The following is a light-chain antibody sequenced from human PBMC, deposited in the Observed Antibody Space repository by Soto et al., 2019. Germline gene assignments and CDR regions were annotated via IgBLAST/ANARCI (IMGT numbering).Light chain of an antibody. CDR1: SSNIGAGYD. CDR3: QSYKV. V-gene: IGLV1-40*01. Sequence: QLVLTQPPSVSGAPGQRVTISCTGSSSNIGAGYDVHWYQQLPGTAPKLLIYGNSNRPSGVPDRFSGSKSGTSASLAITGLQAEDEADYYCQSYKVFGGGTKLTVL. CDR2: GNS. J-gene: IGLJ3*02.